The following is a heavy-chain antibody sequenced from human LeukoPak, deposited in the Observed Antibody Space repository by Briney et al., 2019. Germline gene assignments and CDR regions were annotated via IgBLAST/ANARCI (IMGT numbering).Heavy chain of an antibody. D-gene: IGHD3-10*01. Sequence: SETLSLTCTVSGGSISSYYWSWIRQPPGKGLEWIGYIYYSGSTNYNPSLKSRVTISVDTSKNQFSLKLSSVTAADTAVYYCARDRRGSGSYYNSVFDYWGQGTLVTVSS. CDR2: IYYSGST. CDR3: ARDRRGSGSYYNSVFDY. V-gene: IGHV4-59*12. CDR1: GGSISSYY. J-gene: IGHJ4*02.